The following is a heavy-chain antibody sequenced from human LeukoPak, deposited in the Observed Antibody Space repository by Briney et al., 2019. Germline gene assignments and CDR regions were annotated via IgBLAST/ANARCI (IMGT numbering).Heavy chain of an antibody. V-gene: IGHV3-21*04. CDR3: AKVSPDFWSGYTINYLDY. D-gene: IGHD3-3*01. J-gene: IGHJ4*02. Sequence: PGGSLRLSCAASGFTFSSYSMNWVRQAPGKGLEWVSSISSSSSYIYYADSVKGRFTISRDNSKNTLHLQMNSLRAEDTAVYYCAKVSPDFWSGYTINYLDYWGQGALVTVSS. CDR1: GFTFSSYS. CDR2: ISSSSSYI.